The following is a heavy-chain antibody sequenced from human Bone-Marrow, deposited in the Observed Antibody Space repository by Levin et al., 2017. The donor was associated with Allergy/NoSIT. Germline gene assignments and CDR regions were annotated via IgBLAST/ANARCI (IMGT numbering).Heavy chain of an antibody. J-gene: IGHJ4*02. V-gene: IGHV4-31*03. Sequence: TSQTLSLTCTVSNDSIGRGGYYWSWIRQHPGKGLEHIGYISHRGNTYYNPSLKSRLTMSLDTSNNQFSLNLISVTAADTAIYYCARLDGYNFDSWGQGTPVIVSS. CDR2: ISHRGNT. CDR3: ARLDGYNFDS. CDR1: NDSIGRGGYY. D-gene: IGHD5-12*01.